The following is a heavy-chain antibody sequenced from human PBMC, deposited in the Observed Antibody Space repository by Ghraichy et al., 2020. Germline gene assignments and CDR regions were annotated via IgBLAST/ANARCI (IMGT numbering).Heavy chain of an antibody. V-gene: IGHV3-74*01. CDR3: AREYCSGGRCFFGTGGSHFDN. Sequence: GGSLRLSCAASGFTLSNYWMHWVRQVPGKGLEWVSRIKSDGSSTTYADSVKGRFTISRDNAKNTLYLQMNSLRDEDTAVYYCAREYCSGGRCFFGTGGSHFDNWGQGTLVTVSS. J-gene: IGHJ4*02. D-gene: IGHD2-15*01. CDR1: GFTLSNYW. CDR2: IKSDGSST.